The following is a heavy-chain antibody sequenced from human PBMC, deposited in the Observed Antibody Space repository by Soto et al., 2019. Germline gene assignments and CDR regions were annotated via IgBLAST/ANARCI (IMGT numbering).Heavy chain of an antibody. V-gene: IGHV3-23*04. Sequence: EVQLVETGGGLIQPGESLRLSCAASGFTVSSYYMNWVRLVPEKGLEWVSAISGSGGSTYYADSVKGRFTISRDNSKNTLYLQMNSLRAEDTAVYYCAKDRTYCSGGICYSEAFDYWGQGTLVTVSS. CDR2: ISGSGGST. D-gene: IGHD2-15*01. CDR1: GFTVSSYY. J-gene: IGHJ4*02. CDR3: AKDRTYCSGGICYSEAFDY.